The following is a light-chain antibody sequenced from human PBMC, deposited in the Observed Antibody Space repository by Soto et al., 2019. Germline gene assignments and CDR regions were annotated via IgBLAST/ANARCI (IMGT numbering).Light chain of an antibody. J-gene: IGLJ3*02. CDR2: EVS. CDR3: SSYTSTSTPWV. Sequence: QSALTQPASVSGSPGQSITISCTGPSSDVGGYKFVSWYRHHPGKAPQVMIYEVSNRPSGVSNRFSGSKSGNTASLTISGLQPEDEGDYYCSSYTSTSTPWVFGGGTKLTVL. CDR1: SSDVGGYKF. V-gene: IGLV2-14*01.